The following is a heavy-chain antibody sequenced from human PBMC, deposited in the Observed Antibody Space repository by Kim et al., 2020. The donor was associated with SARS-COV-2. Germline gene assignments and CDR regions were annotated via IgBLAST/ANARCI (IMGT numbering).Heavy chain of an antibody. D-gene: IGHD5-18*01. CDR1: GGSISSSGYY. CDR2: IYYSGST. J-gene: IGHJ4*02. Sequence: SETLSLTCTVSGGSISSSGYYWGWIRQPPGKGLEWIGSIYYSGSTYYNPSLKSRVTISVDTSKNQFSLKLSSVTAADTAVYYCARQGIGTAMVTFDYWGQGTLVTVSS. V-gene: IGHV4-39*07. CDR3: ARQGIGTAMVTFDY.